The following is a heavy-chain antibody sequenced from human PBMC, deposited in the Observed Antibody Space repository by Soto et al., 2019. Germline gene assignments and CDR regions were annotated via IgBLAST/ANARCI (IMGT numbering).Heavy chain of an antibody. Sequence: PGESLKISCXGSGYSFTSYWIGWVRQMPGKGLEWMGIIYPGDSDTRYSPSFQGQVTISADKSISTAYLQWSSLKASDTAMYYCARHTYYYDSSGAPAGYWGQGTLVTVSS. V-gene: IGHV5-51*01. CDR2: IYPGDSDT. CDR1: GYSFTSYW. D-gene: IGHD3-22*01. CDR3: ARHTYYYDSSGAPAGY. J-gene: IGHJ4*02.